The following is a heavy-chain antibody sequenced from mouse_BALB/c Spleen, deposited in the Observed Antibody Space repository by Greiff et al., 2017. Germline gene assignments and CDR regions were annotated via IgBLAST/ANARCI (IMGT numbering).Heavy chain of an antibody. D-gene: IGHD2-4*01. CDR2: INPSNGRT. CDR1: GYTFTSYW. V-gene: IGHV1S81*02. J-gene: IGHJ4*01. Sequence: QVQLKQSGAELVKPGASVKLSCKASGYTFTSYWMHWVKQRPGQGLEWIGEINPSNGRTNYNEKFKSKATLTVDKSSSTAYMQLSSLTSEDSAVYYCARGDGDYDGPYYAMDYWGQGTSVTVSS. CDR3: ARGDGDYDGPYYAMDY.